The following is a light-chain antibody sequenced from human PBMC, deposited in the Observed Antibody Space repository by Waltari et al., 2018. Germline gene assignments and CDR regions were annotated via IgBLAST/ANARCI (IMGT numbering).Light chain of an antibody. Sequence: QSALTQPASVSGSPGQSITISCTGTSSDVGAYNYISWYQQPPGKAPKLMIYDVSNRPSGVSDRFSGSKSGNSASLTISGLQAEDEADYYCSSYTNSNTLVFGGGTNLTVL. J-gene: IGLJ2*01. CDR2: DVS. V-gene: IGLV2-14*03. CDR1: SSDVGAYNY. CDR3: SSYTNSNTLV.